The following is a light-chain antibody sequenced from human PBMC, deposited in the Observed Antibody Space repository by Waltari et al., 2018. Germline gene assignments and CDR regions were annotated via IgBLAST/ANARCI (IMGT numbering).Light chain of an antibody. CDR1: SIDIGTYNL. CDR3: CSYAGSAISV. V-gene: IGLV2-23*02. J-gene: IGLJ3*02. Sequence: QSALTQTATVSGSPGQSIPIPCTGTSIDIGTYNLFSWYQQHPGKAPTLIIYDVNKRPSGVSNRFSGSKSGNTASLTISGLQAADEADYYCCSYAGSAISVFGGGTKVTVL. CDR2: DVN.